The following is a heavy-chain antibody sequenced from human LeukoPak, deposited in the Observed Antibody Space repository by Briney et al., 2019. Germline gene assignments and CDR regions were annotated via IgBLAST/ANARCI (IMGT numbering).Heavy chain of an antibody. J-gene: IGHJ3*02. CDR3: AKVGEYQLLLYAFDM. CDR1: GFTFSSYA. Sequence: GRSLRLSCAASGFTFSSYAMHWVRQAPGKGLEWVAVISYDGSNKYYADSVKGRFTISRDNSKNTLYLQMNSLRAEDTAVYYCAKVGEYQLLLYAFDMWGQGTMVTVSS. V-gene: IGHV3-30*04. CDR2: ISYDGSNK. D-gene: IGHD2-2*01.